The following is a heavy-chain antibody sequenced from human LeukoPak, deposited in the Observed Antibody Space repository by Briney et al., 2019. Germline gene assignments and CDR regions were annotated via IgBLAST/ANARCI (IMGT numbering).Heavy chain of an antibody. CDR1: GYTFTGYY. Sequence: ASVKVSCKASGYTFTGYYMHWVRQAPGQGLEWMGWMNPNSGNTGYAQKFQGRVTMTRNTSISTAYMELSSLRSEDTAVYYCARGNRYCSGGSCYYWFDPWGQGTLVTVSS. D-gene: IGHD2-15*01. CDR3: ARGNRYCSGGSCYYWFDP. CDR2: MNPNSGNT. J-gene: IGHJ5*02. V-gene: IGHV1-8*02.